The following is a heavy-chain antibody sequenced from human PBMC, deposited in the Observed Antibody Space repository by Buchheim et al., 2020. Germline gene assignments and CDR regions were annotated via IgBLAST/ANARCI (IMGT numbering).Heavy chain of an antibody. CDR3: AKDYYDSSGYYLVRYFDY. Sequence: QVQLVESGGGVVQPGRSLRLSCAASGFTFSSYGMHWVRQAPGKGLEWVAVISYDGSNKYYADSVKSRFTISRDNSKNTLYLQMNSLRAEDTAVYYCAKDYYDSSGYYLVRYFDYWGQGTL. V-gene: IGHV3-30*18. CDR2: ISYDGSNK. CDR1: GFTFSSYG. D-gene: IGHD3-22*01. J-gene: IGHJ4*02.